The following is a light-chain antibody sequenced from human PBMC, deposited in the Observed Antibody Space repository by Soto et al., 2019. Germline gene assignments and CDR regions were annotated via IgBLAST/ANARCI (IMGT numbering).Light chain of an antibody. V-gene: IGKV3-11*01. CDR2: DAS. J-gene: IGKJ1*01. Sequence: TLSCRASQSVSSYLAWYQQKPGQAPRLLIYDASKRATGIPARFTGSGFGTDYTLTISSLEPEDFAVYYCQQRSTWRTFGQGSKMDI. CDR3: QQRSTWRT. CDR1: QSVSSY.